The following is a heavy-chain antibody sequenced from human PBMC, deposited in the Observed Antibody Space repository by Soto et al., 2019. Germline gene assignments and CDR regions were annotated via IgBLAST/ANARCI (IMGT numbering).Heavy chain of an antibody. J-gene: IGHJ6*02. CDR1: GLSLRTTGVG. V-gene: IGHV2-5*02. CDR3: VQSRWGGDCLEIYSSHAYNGLDV. D-gene: IGHD2-21*02. Sequence: QVPLKESGPTLVKPTQTLTLTCTVSGLSLRTTGVGVGWVRQPPGKALEWLALLYWDDDTRYSPSLRSRLTIVKEICEKQVVLTMTNMESVETATYYCVQSRWGGDCLEIYSSHAYNGLDVWGQGTTVTVSS. CDR2: LYWDDDT.